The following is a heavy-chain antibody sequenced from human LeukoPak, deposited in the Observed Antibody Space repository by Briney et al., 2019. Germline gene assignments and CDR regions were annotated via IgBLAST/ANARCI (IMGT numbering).Heavy chain of an antibody. J-gene: IGHJ4*02. CDR2: ISSNGGST. CDR3: VKDAMQWPDYYFDY. CDR1: GFTFSSYA. V-gene: IGHV3-64D*06. D-gene: IGHD6-19*01. Sequence: GGSLRLSCSASGFTFSSYAMHWVRQAPGKGLEYVSAISSNGGSTYYADSVKGRFTISRDSSKNTLYLQMSSLRAEDTAVYYCVKDAMQWPDYYFDYWGQGTLVTVSS.